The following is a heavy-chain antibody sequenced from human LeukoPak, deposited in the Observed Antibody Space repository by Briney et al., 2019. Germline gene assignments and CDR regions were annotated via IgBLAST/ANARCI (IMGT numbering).Heavy chain of an antibody. J-gene: IGHJ4*02. CDR1: GYTFTSYG. V-gene: IGHV1-18*04. CDR3: ARDPRYRGYCSSTSCHWMDY. CDR2: ISGYNGKT. Sequence: GASVTVSCKASGYTFTSYGISWVRQAPGQGIEWMGWISGYNGKTNYAQKLQGRVTMTTDTSTSTAYMELRSLRSDDTAVYYCARDPRYRGYCSSTSCHWMDYWGQGTLVTVSS. D-gene: IGHD2-2*01.